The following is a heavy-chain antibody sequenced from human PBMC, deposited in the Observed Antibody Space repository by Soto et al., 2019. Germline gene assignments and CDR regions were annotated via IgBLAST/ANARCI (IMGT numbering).Heavy chain of an antibody. CDR2: ISYDGSNK. Sequence: QVQLVESGGGVVQPGRSLRLSCAASRFTFSSYGMHWVRQAPGKGLEWVAAISYDGSNKNYADSVKGRFTISRDNSKNTLYLHMNGLRGEDTAGYHCAKGLVGYVFGVQDYHYGMDVWGQGTTVTVSS. D-gene: IGHD2-8*02. V-gene: IGHV3-30*18. CDR1: RFTFSSYG. CDR3: AKGLVGYVFGVQDYHYGMDV. J-gene: IGHJ6*02.